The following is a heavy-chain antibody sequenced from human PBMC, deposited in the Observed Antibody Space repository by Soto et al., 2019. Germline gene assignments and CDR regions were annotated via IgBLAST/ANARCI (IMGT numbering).Heavy chain of an antibody. CDR1: GFTFSSYG. V-gene: IGHV3-33*01. D-gene: IGHD2-21*02. Sequence: QVQLVESGGGVVQPGRSLRLSCAASGFTFSSYGMHWVRQAPGEGLEWVAVIWYDGSNKYYADSVKGRFTISRDNSKNTLYLQMNSLRAEDTAVYYCARDVVVTANYGMDVWGQGTTVTVSS. CDR2: IWYDGSNK. J-gene: IGHJ6*02. CDR3: ARDVVVTANYGMDV.